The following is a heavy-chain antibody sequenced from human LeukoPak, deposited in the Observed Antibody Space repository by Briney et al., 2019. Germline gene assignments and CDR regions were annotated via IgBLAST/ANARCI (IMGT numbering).Heavy chain of an antibody. CDR3: TRVGYIDEGIDY. J-gene: IGHJ4*02. V-gene: IGHV3-7*04. D-gene: IGHD5-24*01. CDR1: GFTFSSYW. Sequence: GGSLRLSCAASGFTFSSYWMSWVRQAPGKGLEWVANIKQDGSKKSYVDSVKGRFTISRDNAKNSLYLQMNSLRAEDTAIYYCTRVGYIDEGIDYWGQGTLVAVSS. CDR2: IKQDGSKK.